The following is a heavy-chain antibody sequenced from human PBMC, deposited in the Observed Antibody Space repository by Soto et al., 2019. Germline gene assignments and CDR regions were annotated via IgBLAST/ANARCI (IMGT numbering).Heavy chain of an antibody. Sequence: QVQLVQSGAEMKKPGASVKVSCKASGYTFTSYGISWVRQAPGQGLEWMGWISAYNGNTNYAQMLQVRVTMTTDTSTSTAYMELRSLTSGDTAVYYCARDLAAGLVDYWGQGTLVTVSS. J-gene: IGHJ4*02. V-gene: IGHV1-18*01. D-gene: IGHD6-19*01. CDR2: ISAYNGNT. CDR3: ARDLAAGLVDY. CDR1: GYTFTSYG.